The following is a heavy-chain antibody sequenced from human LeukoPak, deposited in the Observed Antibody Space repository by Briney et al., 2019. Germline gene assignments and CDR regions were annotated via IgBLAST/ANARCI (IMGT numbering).Heavy chain of an antibody. Sequence: SGGSLRLSCAASGFTFSNAWMSWVRQAPGKGLEWVGRIKSKTDGGTTDYAAPVKGRFTISRDDSKNTLYLQMNSLRAEDTAVYYCARGPLQWTFDIWGQGTMVTVSS. J-gene: IGHJ3*02. V-gene: IGHV3-15*01. CDR3: ARGPLQWTFDI. CDR2: IKSKTDGGTT. CDR1: GFTFSNAW. D-gene: IGHD4-11*01.